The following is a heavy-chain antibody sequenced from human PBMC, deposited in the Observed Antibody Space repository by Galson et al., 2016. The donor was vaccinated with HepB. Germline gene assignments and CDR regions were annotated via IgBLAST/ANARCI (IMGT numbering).Heavy chain of an antibody. CDR2: ISGSGNSI. J-gene: IGHJ4*02. Sequence: SLRLSCAASGFTFSDYYMTWIRQAPGKGLQWLSYISGSGNSISYADSVKGRFTISRDNAENSVHLQMNSLRAEDTAMYFCARDPQHVVEEGFDYWGQGTLVTVSS. D-gene: IGHD2-21*01. V-gene: IGHV3-11*01. CDR1: GFTFSDYY. CDR3: ARDPQHVVEEGFDY.